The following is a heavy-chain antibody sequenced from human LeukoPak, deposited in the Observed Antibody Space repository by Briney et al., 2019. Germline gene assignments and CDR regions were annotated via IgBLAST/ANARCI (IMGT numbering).Heavy chain of an antibody. D-gene: IGHD3-22*01. CDR1: GFTFSSYG. J-gene: IGHJ4*02. CDR3: ARSLFPKNSYYDSHTMGY. CDR2: ISYDGSNK. Sequence: PGGSLRLSCAASGFTFSSYGMHWVRQAPGKGLEWVAVISYDGSNKYYADSVKGRFTISRDNSKNTLYLQMNSLRAEDTAVYYCARSLFPKNSYYDSHTMGYWGQGTLVTVSS. V-gene: IGHV3-30*19.